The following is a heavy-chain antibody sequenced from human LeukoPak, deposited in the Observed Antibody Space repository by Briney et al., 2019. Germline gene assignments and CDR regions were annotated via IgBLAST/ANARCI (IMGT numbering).Heavy chain of an antibody. Sequence: GASVKVSCKASGYTFISYDINWVRQATGQGLEWMGWMNPNSGNTGYAQKFQGRVTMTRNTSISTAYMELSSLRSEDTAVYYCARGRSSGYYSYYCYYYMDVWGKGTTVTISS. CDR1: GYTFISYD. D-gene: IGHD3-22*01. V-gene: IGHV1-8*01. CDR2: MNPNSGNT. CDR3: ARGRSSGYYSYYCYYYMDV. J-gene: IGHJ6*03.